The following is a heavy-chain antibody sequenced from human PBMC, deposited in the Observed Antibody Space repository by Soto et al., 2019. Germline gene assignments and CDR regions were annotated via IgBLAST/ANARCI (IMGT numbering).Heavy chain of an antibody. J-gene: IGHJ6*02. V-gene: IGHV1-69*13. CDR1: GGTFSSYA. Sequence: SVKVSCKASGGTFSSYAISWVRQAPGQGLEWMGGIIPIFGTANYAQKFQGRVTITADESTSTAYMELSSLRSEDTAVYYCAREIEEIFGVVIRNYGMDVWGQGTTVTVSS. CDR3: AREIEEIFGVVIRNYGMDV. D-gene: IGHD3-3*01. CDR2: IIPIFGTA.